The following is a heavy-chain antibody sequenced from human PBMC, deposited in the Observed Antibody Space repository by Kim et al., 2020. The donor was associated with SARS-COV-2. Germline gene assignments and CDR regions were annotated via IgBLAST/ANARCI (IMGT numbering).Heavy chain of an antibody. CDR3: ARSAAGSGSYYNPPPGVYDY. CDR1: GYSFTSYW. CDR2: IYPGDSDT. J-gene: IGHJ4*02. D-gene: IGHD3-10*01. Sequence: GESLKISCKGSGYSFTSYWIGWVRQMPGKGLEWMGIIYPGDSDTRYSPSFQGQVTISADKSISTAYLQWSSLKASDTAMYYCARSAAGSGSYYNPPPGVYDYWGQGTLVTVSS. V-gene: IGHV5-51*01.